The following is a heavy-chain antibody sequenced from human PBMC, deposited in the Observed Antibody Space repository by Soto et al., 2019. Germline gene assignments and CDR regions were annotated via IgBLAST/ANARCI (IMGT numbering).Heavy chain of an antibody. J-gene: IGHJ6*02. Sequence: PGESLVFSCDGSGYSSSSYWNGLLRQMPGKGLERMGVSYPGDSDTRYSPSFQGQVPISADKSISTAYLQWSSLKASDTAMYYCARPHVQGTAGGMDVWGQGTTATSP. V-gene: IGHV5-51*03. CDR2: SYPGDSDT. CDR1: GYSSSSYW. D-gene: IGHD3-16*01. CDR3: ARPHVQGTAGGMDV.